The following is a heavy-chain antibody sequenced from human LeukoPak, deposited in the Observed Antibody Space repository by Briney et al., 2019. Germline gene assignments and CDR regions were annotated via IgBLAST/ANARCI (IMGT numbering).Heavy chain of an antibody. CDR2: IYYTGST. CDR1: GGSISSSGYY. Sequence: SETLSLTCIVSGGSISSSGYYWGWIRQPPEKGLEWIGSIYYTGSTYYNPSLKSRVTISVDTSKKQFSLKLSSVTAADTAVYYCARKLTYYYDSSGYGNWFDPWGQGTLVTVSS. CDR3: ARKLTYYYDSSGYGNWFDP. V-gene: IGHV4-39*07. D-gene: IGHD3-22*01. J-gene: IGHJ5*02.